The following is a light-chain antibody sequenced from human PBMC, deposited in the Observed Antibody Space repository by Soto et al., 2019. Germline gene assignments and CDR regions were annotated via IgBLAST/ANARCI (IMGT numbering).Light chain of an antibody. CDR1: QDIGTY. V-gene: IGKV1-33*01. CDR2: DAS. Sequence: DIQVTQSPPSLSASXGXRVTITCQASQDIGTYLNWYQHKPGKAPNLVIYDASNLETGVPSRFSGGGSGTDFTFTISSLRPEDIATYYCQHSNHLPLFGPGTKVDIK. CDR3: QHSNHLPL. J-gene: IGKJ3*01.